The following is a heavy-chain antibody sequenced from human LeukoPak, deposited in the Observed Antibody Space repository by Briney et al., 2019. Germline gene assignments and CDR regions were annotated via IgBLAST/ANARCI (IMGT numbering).Heavy chain of an antibody. CDR2: IKSKTDGATS. J-gene: IGHJ5*02. D-gene: IGHD3-10*01. CDR3: STLWYGA. Sequence: GGSLRLSWAASGFTFTNAWMYWVRQAPGKGLEWVGRIKSKTDGATSDYAAPVTGRFTISRDDSKSTLYLEMNSLKTEDTGVYYCSTLWYGAWGQGTLVTVSS. CDR1: GFTFTNAW. V-gene: IGHV3-15*01.